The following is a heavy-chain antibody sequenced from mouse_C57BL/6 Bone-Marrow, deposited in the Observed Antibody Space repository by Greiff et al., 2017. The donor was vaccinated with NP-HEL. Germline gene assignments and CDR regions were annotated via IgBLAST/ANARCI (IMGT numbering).Heavy chain of an antibody. CDR2: INPSSGYT. Sequence: QVQLKESGAELARPGASVKMSCKASGYTFTSYTMHWVKQRPGQGLEWIGYINPSSGYTKYNQKFKDKATLTADKSSSTAYMQLSSLTSEDSAVYYCARWIYYYGRRDFGFAYWGQGTLVTVSA. J-gene: IGHJ3*01. V-gene: IGHV1-4*01. CDR1: GYTFTSYT. CDR3: ARWIYYYGRRDFGFAY. D-gene: IGHD1-1*01.